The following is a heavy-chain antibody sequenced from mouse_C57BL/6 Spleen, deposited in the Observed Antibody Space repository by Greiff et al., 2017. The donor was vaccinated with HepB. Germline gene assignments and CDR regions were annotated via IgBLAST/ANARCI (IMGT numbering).Heavy chain of an antibody. J-gene: IGHJ2*01. Sequence: VQLQQSGPELVKPGASVKISCKASGYTFTDYYMNWVKQSHGKSLEWIGDINPNNGGTSYNQKFKGKATLTVDKSSSTAYMELRSLTSEDSAVYYCARDYGYDYFDYWGQGTTLTVSS. V-gene: IGHV1-26*01. CDR2: INPNNGGT. CDR3: ARDYGYDYFDY. CDR1: GYTFTDYY. D-gene: IGHD2-2*01.